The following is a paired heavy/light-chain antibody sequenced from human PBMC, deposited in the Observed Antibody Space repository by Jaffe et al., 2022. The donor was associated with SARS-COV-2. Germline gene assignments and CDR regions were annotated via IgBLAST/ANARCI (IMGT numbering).Light chain of an antibody. V-gene: IGKV2-30*01. CDR2: KVS. Sequence: VVMTQSPLSLPVTLGQPASISCKSSQSLVYSDGNTYLNWFQQRPGQSPRRLIFKVSNRDFGVPDRFSGSGSGTDFTLEISRVEAEDVGVYYCMQGSHWPETFGQGTKVEIK. CDR3: MQGSHWPET. CDR1: QSLVYSDGNTY. J-gene: IGKJ1*01.
Heavy chain of an antibody. V-gene: IGHV3-30-3*01. CDR3: WTFDY. CDR2: ISYDGNQK. Sequence: QVQLVESGGGVVQPGRSLRLSCAASGFTFRNYALQWVRQAPGKGLEWVAAISYDGNQKYYADSVKGRFTISRDNSENTLYLQMNSLKTEDTAVYYCWTFDYWGQGTLVTVSS. J-gene: IGHJ4*02. CDR1: GFTFRNYA. D-gene: IGHD1-1*01.